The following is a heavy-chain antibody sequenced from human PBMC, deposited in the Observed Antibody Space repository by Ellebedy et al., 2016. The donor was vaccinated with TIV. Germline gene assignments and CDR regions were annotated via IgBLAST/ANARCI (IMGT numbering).Heavy chain of an antibody. V-gene: IGHV3-30*04. J-gene: IGHJ4*02. D-gene: IGHD3-10*01. CDR1: GFVFGSYS. CDR3: ARELNGPRGHLDD. CDR2: ISGDAKVQ. Sequence: GGSLRLXCAASGFVFGSYSLHWVRQAPSKGLEWVTVISGDAKVQFYAESVKGRFTISRDNSKNTLFLQMNSLRPEDTALYYCARELNGPRGHLDDWGQGTLVTVSS.